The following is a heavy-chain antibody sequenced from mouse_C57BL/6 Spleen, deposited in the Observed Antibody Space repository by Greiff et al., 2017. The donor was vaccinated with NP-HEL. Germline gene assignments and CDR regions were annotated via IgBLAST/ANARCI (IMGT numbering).Heavy chain of an antibody. J-gene: IGHJ4*01. CDR1: GFTITNTY. Sequence: VQLQQSVAELVRPGASVKLSCTASGFTITNTYMHWVKQRPEQGLEWIGRIDPATGNTKYAPKFPGKATITADTASNTAYLQLCSLTSEDTAIDYCARTTVVATKSMDYWGQGTSVTVSA. CDR2: IDPATGNT. D-gene: IGHD1-1*01. V-gene: IGHV14-3*01. CDR3: ARTTVVATKSMDY.